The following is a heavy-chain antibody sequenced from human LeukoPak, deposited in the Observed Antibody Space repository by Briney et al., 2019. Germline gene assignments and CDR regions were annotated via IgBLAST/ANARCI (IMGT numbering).Heavy chain of an antibody. CDR3: ARVATYYDILTGRFDP. V-gene: IGHV3-30*04. CDR2: ISYDGSNK. CDR1: GFTFSSYA. Sequence: GRSLRLSCAASGFTFSSYAMHWVRQAPGKGLEWVAVISYDGSNKYYADSVKGRFTISRDNSKNTLYLQMNSLRAEDTAVYYCARVATYYDILTGRFDPWGQGTLVTVSS. J-gene: IGHJ5*02. D-gene: IGHD3-9*01.